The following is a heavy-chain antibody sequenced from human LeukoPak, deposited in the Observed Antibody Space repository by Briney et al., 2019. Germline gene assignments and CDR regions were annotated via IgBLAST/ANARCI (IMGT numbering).Heavy chain of an antibody. D-gene: IGHD5-12*01. V-gene: IGHV4-4*02. CDR2: IYHSGRT. CDR3: ASSGGLPPRSDSSYDVFDY. J-gene: IGHJ4*02. Sequence: SETLSLTCAVSGGSIISGNWWSWVRQPPGKGLEWIGEIYHSGRTNYNPSLKSRVTISLDKSKNHFSLNLSSVTAADTALYYCASSGGLPPRSDSSYDVFDYWGQGTLVTVSS. CDR1: GGSIISGNW.